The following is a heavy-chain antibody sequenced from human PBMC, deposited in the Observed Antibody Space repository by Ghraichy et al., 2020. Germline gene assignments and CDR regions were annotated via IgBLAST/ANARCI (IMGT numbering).Heavy chain of an antibody. CDR1: GFSLSNARMG. CDR2: IFSNDEK. J-gene: IGHJ5*02. D-gene: IGHD2-2*01. CDR3: ARIQGYCSSTSCYEGDNWFDP. Sequence: PTLVKPTETLTLTCTVSGFSLSNARMGVSWIRQPPGKALEWLAHIFSNDEKSYSTSLKSRLTISKDTSKSQVVLTMTNMDPVDTATYYCARIQGYCSSTSCYEGDNWFDPWGQGTLVTVSS. V-gene: IGHV2-26*01.